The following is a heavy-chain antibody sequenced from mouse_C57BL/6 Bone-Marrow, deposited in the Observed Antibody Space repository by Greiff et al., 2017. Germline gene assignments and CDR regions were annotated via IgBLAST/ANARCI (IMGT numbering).Heavy chain of an antibody. CDR3: TIWLLRGYYFDY. J-gene: IGHJ2*01. V-gene: IGHV1-5*01. Sequence: VQLQQSGTVLARPGASVKMSCKTSGYTFTSYWMHWVKQRPGQGLEWIGAIYPGNSDTSYNQKFKGKAKLTAVTSASTAYMELSSLTNEDSAVYYCTIWLLRGYYFDYWGQGTTLTVSS. D-gene: IGHD2-3*01. CDR1: GYTFTSYW. CDR2: IYPGNSDT.